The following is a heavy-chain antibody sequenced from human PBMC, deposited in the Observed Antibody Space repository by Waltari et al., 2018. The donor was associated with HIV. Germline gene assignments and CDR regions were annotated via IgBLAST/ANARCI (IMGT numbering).Heavy chain of an antibody. Sequence: QVQLVQSGAEVKKPGASGKVPCKASGYTFSNYVRHWVRQAPGQRLEWMGWINAGNGNTKYSQQFQGRVTITRDTSASTAYMELSSLRSEDTAVYYCARILGFGIADPRAFDIWGQGTMVTVSS. D-gene: IGHD6-13*01. CDR1: GYTFSNYV. CDR3: ARILGFGIADPRAFDI. J-gene: IGHJ3*02. CDR2: INAGNGNT. V-gene: IGHV1-3*01.